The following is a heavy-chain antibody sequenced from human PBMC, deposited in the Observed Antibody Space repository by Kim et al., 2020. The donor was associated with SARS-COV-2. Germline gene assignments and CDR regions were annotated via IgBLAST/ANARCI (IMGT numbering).Heavy chain of an antibody. Sequence: AHSVTGRFTISRVNAKNTLYLHMNSLRAEDTAVYYCAKGLYSSRCYYFDYWGQGTLVTVSS. V-gene: IGHV3-23*01. J-gene: IGHJ4*02. CDR3: AKGLYSSRCYYFDY. D-gene: IGHD6-13*01.